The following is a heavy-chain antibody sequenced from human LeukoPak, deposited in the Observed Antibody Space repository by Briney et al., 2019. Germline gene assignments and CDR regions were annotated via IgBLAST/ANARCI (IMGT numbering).Heavy chain of an antibody. CDR2: ISSSGTTI. Sequence: PGGSLRLSCAASGFSFSSFGMNWVRQAPGKGLEWVSYISSSGTTIYYADSVKGRFTISRDNAKNSLYLQMNSLRAADTAVYYCARVGYSNRWYLDCWGQGTLVTVSS. CDR3: ARVGYSNRWYLDC. D-gene: IGHD6-13*01. J-gene: IGHJ4*02. V-gene: IGHV3-48*03. CDR1: GFSFSSFG.